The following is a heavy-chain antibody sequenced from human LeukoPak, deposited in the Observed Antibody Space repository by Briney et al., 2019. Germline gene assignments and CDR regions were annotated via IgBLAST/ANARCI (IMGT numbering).Heavy chain of an antibody. CDR2: ITWDGDST. CDR3: AKGTSSWHEFDS. D-gene: IGHD6-13*01. Sequence: GGSLRLSCAVSGFTFSSHWMHWVRQAPGKGLEWVSLITWDGDSTYYADSVKGRFTISRDNSKNYLYLQMNSLRAEDTALYYCAKGTSSWHEFDSWGQGTLVTVSS. V-gene: IGHV3-43D*03. CDR1: GFTFSSHW. J-gene: IGHJ4*02.